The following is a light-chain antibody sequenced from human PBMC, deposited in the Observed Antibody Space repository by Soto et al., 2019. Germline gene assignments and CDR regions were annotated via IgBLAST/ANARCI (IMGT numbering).Light chain of an antibody. CDR2: GAS. CDR3: QQYSSSPPT. V-gene: IGKV3-20*01. Sequence: EIVLTQSPGTLSLSAGERATLSCRASQSVYKNYLAWYQQKPGQAPRLLINGASNRATGIPDRFSGSGSGTDFSLTIDRLEPEDFAVHFCQQYSSSPPTFGGGTKVAIK. J-gene: IGKJ4*01. CDR1: QSVYKNY.